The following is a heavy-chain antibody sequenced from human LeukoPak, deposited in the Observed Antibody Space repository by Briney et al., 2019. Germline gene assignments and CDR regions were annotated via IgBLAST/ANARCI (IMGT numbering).Heavy chain of an antibody. CDR2: FDPEDGET. CDR1: GYTLTELS. CDR3: ARVAYYYDSSGYRYFDY. Sequence: ASVKVSCKVSGYTLTELSMHWVRQAPGKGLEWMGGFDPEDGETIYAQKFQGRVTMTRDTSISTAYMELSRLRSDDTAVYYCARVAYYYDSSGYRYFDYWGQGTLVTVSS. D-gene: IGHD3-22*01. J-gene: IGHJ4*02. V-gene: IGHV1-24*01.